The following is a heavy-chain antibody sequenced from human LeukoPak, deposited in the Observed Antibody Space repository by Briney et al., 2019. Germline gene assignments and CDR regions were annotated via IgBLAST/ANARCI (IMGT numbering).Heavy chain of an antibody. V-gene: IGHV4-61*08. D-gene: IGHD1-14*01. CDR2: IYYSGST. Sequence: SETLSLTCAVSGGSISSGGYSWSWIRQPPGKGLEWIGYIYYSGSTNYNPSLKSRVTISVDTSKNQFSLKLSSVTAADTAVYYCAREAITESGYKGYFQHWGQGTLVTVSS. CDR1: GGSISSGGYS. J-gene: IGHJ1*01. CDR3: AREAITESGYKGYFQH.